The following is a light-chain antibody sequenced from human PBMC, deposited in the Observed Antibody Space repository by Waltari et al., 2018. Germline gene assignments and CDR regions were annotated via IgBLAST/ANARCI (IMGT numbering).Light chain of an antibody. CDR1: SSNIGAGYD. CDR3: QSYDSSLSGSV. CDR2: GNS. J-gene: IGLJ3*02. Sequence: QSVLTQPPSVSGAPGQRVTISCTGSSSNIGAGYDVHWYQQLPGTAPNLLIYGNSNRPSGVPDLFSGSKSGTSASLAITGLQAEDEADYYCQSYDSSLSGSVFGGGTKLTVL. V-gene: IGLV1-40*01.